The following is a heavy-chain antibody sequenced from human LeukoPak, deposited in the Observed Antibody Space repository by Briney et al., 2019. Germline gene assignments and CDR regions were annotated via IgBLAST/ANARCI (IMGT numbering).Heavy chain of an antibody. CDR3: ARVTGYVMEDYFDY. CDR1: GGSISNYY. CDR2: IYTSGTT. Sequence: SETLSLTCTVSGGSISNYYWSWIRQPAGKGLEWIGRIYTSGTTHYNPSLKSRVTMSVDTSKNQFSLNLSSVTAADTAVYYCARVTGYVMEDYFDYWGQGTLVTVSS. J-gene: IGHJ4*02. V-gene: IGHV4-4*07. D-gene: IGHD6-13*01.